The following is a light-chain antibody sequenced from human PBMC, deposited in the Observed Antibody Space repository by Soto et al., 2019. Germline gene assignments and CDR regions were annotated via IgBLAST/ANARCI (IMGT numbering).Light chain of an antibody. CDR2: AAS. J-gene: IGKJ4*01. V-gene: IGKV1-12*01. Sequence: DIQRTQSPSSVSASVGDSVTISCRASQGIDNWLAWYQQKPGMAPKLLISAASNLQSGVPTRFSGSGSGTDFTLTINSLQPEDCATYFCQQAIHFPLAFGGGTKVEI. CDR1: QGIDNW. CDR3: QQAIHFPLA.